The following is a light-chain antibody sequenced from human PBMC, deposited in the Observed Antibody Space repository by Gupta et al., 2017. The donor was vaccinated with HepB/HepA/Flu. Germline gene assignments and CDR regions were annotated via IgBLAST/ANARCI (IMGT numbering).Light chain of an antibody. J-gene: IGKJ2*01. V-gene: IGKV1-39*01. CDR3: QQNYNSPYT. CDR1: QSISSY. CDR2: AAS. Sequence: DIQLTQSPSSLSASVGDRVTITCRASQSISSYFNWYQQKPGKAPNLLFYAASSLQSGVPSRFSGSGSGTDFTLTISSLQPEDFATYYCQQNYNSPYTFGQGTKLEIK.